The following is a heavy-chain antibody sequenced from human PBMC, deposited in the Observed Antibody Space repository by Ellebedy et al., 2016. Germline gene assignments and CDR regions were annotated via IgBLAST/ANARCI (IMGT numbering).Heavy chain of an antibody. V-gene: IGHV3-7*01. J-gene: IGHJ4*02. CDR3: VRDNLIYGGKVPGDY. D-gene: IGHD4-23*01. CDR1: GFTFSTYW. CDR2: IKQDGSET. Sequence: GESLKISCATSGFTFSTYWMSWVRQTPGKGLEWVANIKQDGSETYYADSVKGRFTISRDNSKNTLYLQMDSLRGDDTAVYYCVRDNLIYGGKVPGDYWGQGTLVTVSS.